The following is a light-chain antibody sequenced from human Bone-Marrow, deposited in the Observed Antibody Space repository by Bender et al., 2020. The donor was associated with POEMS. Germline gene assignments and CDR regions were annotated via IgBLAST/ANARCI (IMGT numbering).Light chain of an antibody. J-gene: IGLJ3*02. V-gene: IGLV2-14*03. CDR2: DVT. CDR3: CSYAGSRTWV. Sequence: QSALTQPVSVSGSPGRSITISCTGTSSDIGVYNYVSWYQQLPGKAPKLMIYDVTHRPSGVSDRFSGSNSGNTASLTISGLQAEDEADYVCCSYAGSRTWVFGGGTKLTVL. CDR1: SSDIGVYNY.